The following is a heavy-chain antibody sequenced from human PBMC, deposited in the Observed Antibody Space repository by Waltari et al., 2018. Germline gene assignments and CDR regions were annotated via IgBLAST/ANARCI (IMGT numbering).Heavy chain of an antibody. D-gene: IGHD3-10*01. V-gene: IGHV3-30*17. CDR1: GISVRSYA. CDR2: ISFDGNDI. Sequence: QGRLVESGGGVVQPGRSLTLSCEVSGISVRSYAMHWVRQAPGKGLEWVAVISFDGNDIYFADSVKGRFTITRDNSKSTLYLQMNSLTPEDTAIYYCTRDGHSYFYGSWSDYWGQGALVTVSS. CDR3: TRDGHSYFYGSWSDY. J-gene: IGHJ4*02.